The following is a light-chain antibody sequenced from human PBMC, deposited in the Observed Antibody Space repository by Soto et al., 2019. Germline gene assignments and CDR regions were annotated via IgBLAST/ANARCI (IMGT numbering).Light chain of an antibody. J-gene: IGKJ1*01. CDR1: ESISGW. V-gene: IGKV1-5*01. CDR2: DAS. CDR3: QQYNNYPRT. Sequence: DIEMTQSPSTLSASIGDGVTITCRASESISGWLAWYQQQPGKAPKLLIYDASNLESGVPSRFSGSGSGTEFTLAISSLQPDDFATYYCQQYNNYPRTLGQGTKVEI.